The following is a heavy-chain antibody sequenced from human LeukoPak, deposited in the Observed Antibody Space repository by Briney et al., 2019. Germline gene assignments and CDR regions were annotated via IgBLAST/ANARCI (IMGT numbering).Heavy chain of an antibody. J-gene: IGHJ4*02. CDR3: ARDPPAVAANTYG. D-gene: IGHD6-6*01. CDR1: GVTVSNNY. V-gene: IGHV3-66*01. Sequence: GGSLRLSCAASGVTVSNNYMNWVRQAPWKGLEWVSLIYSGGSTYYADSVKGRFTISRDNSKNTLYLQMNSLRAEDTAVYYCARDPPAVAANTYGWGQGTLVTVSS. CDR2: IYSGGST.